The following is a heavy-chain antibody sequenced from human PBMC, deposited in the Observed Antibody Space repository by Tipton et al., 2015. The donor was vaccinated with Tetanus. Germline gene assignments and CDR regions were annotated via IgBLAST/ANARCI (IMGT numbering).Heavy chain of an antibody. CDR1: GGSISSSDYY. CDR3: VRLVEMTTCFDF. J-gene: IGHJ4*02. V-gene: IGHV4-39*01. D-gene: IGHD5-24*01. Sequence: TLSLTCTLSGGSISSSDYYWGWVRQPPGEGLEWIGSIYYSGIPYYNPSLKSRVTISVDTSKDQFSLKLSSVTAADTAMYYCVRLVEMTTCFDFWGQGTLVTVSS. CDR2: IYYSGIP.